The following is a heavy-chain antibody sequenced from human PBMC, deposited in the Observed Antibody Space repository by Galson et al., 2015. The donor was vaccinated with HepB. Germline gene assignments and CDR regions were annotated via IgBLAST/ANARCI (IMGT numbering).Heavy chain of an antibody. CDR2: ISYDGSNK. D-gene: IGHD4-17*01. J-gene: IGHJ6*02. CDR1: GFSLNTYG. V-gene: IGHV3-30*03. CDR3: ATEQGDYGDLNYAMDV. Sequence: SLRLSCAASGFSLNTYGMHWVRQAPGEGLEWVALISYDGSNKYYADSVKGRFTISRDSSKNTLYLQMNSLRAEDTAVYYCATEQGDYGDLNYAMDVWGQGTTVTVSS.